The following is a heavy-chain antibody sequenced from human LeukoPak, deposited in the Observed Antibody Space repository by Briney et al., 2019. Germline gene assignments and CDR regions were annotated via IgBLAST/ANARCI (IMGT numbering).Heavy chain of an antibody. Sequence: PGASLRLSCAASGFTFSSYAMSWVRQAPGKGLEWVSAISGGGGSTYYADSVKGRFTIFRDNSKNTLYLQMNSLRAEDTAVYYCAKNRAGYNWYFDLWGRGTLVTVSS. CDR2: ISGGGGST. V-gene: IGHV3-23*01. J-gene: IGHJ2*01. CDR1: GFTFSSYA. CDR3: AKNRAGYNWYFDL. D-gene: IGHD3-9*01.